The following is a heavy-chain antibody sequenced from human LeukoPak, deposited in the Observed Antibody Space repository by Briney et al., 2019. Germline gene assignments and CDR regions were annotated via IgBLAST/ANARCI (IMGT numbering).Heavy chain of an antibody. J-gene: IGHJ4*02. D-gene: IGHD1-26*01. CDR1: GSTFSSYA. CDR2: ISGSGGST. V-gene: IGHV3-23*01. Sequence: GGSLRLSCAASGSTFSSYAMSWVRQAPGKGLEWVSAISGSGGSTYYADSVKGRFTISRDNSKNTLYLQMNSLRAEDTAVYYCAKAGGSYSRSLYYFDYWGQGTLVTVSS. CDR3: AKAGGSYSRSLYYFDY.